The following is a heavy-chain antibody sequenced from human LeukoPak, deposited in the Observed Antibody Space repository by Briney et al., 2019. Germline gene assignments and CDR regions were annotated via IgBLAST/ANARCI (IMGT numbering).Heavy chain of an antibody. CDR1: GYTFTSYA. V-gene: IGHV1-3*01. Sequence: ASVKVSCKASGYTFTSYAMHWVRQAPGQRLEWMGWINADNGNTKYSQKFQGRVTMTRDTSTSTVYMELSSLRPEDTAVYYCAREIRYQLPTYYFDYWGQGTLVTVSS. D-gene: IGHD2-2*01. J-gene: IGHJ4*02. CDR2: INADNGNT. CDR3: AREIRYQLPTYYFDY.